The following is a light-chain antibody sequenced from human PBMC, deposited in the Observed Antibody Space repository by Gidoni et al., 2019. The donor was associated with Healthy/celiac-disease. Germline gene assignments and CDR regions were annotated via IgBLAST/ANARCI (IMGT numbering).Light chain of an antibody. Sequence: DIVLPQSPGTLSLSPGERATLSCRASQRVSSSYLAWYQQKPGQAPRLLIYGASSRATGIPDRFSGSGAGKDFTLTISRLEPEDFAVYYCQQYGSPYTFGQGTKLEIK. CDR1: QRVSSSY. CDR3: QQYGSPYT. V-gene: IGKV3-20*01. J-gene: IGKJ2*01. CDR2: GAS.